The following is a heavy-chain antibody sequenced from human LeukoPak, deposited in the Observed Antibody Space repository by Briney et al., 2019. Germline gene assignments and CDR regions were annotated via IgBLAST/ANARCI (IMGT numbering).Heavy chain of an antibody. J-gene: IGHJ6*03. Sequence: SETLSLTCTVSGGSISSRPYYWGWVRQSPGKGLEWIGTISYSGTTYYDPSLKSRVTISLDTSKNQFSLKLSSVTAADTAIYYCARDFSSSSSVYYYYYMDVWGKGTTVTVSS. V-gene: IGHV4-39*07. CDR2: ISYSGTT. CDR3: ARDFSSSSSVYYYYYMDV. D-gene: IGHD6-6*01. CDR1: GGSISSRPYY.